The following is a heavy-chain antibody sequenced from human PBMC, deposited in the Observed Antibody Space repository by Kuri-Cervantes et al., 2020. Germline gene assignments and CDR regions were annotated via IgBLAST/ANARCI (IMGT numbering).Heavy chain of an antibody. J-gene: IGHJ4*02. CDR1: GFTFSSYG. CDR2: IWYDGSNK. V-gene: IGHV3-33*06. D-gene: IGHD3-22*01. Sequence: GGSLRLSCAASGFTFSSYGMHWVRQAPGKGLEWVAVIWYDGSNKYYAHSVKGRFTISRDNSQNTLYLQMDSLRAEDTAVYYCAKAASLSSGYHFVVWGQGTLVTVSS. CDR3: AKAASLSSGYHFVV.